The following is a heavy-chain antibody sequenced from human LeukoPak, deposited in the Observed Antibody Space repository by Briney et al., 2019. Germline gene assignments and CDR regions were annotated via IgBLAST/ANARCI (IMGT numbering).Heavy chain of an antibody. CDR3: ARPGYDILTSDY. CDR1: GGTFSSYA. V-gene: IGHV1-69*04. D-gene: IGHD3-9*01. J-gene: IGHJ4*02. CDR2: IIPILGIA. Sequence: SVKVPCKASGGTFSSYAISWVRQAPGQGLEWMGRIIPILGIANYAQKFQGRVTITADKSTSTAYMELSSLRSEDTAVYYCARPGYDILTSDYWGQGTLVTVSS.